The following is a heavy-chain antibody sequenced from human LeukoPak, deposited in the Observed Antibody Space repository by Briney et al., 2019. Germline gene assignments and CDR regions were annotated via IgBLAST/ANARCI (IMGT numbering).Heavy chain of an antibody. J-gene: IGHJ4*02. Sequence: GGTLRLSCAASGFTFSSYEMNWVRQAPGKGLEWVSYISRSGSTIYYTDSVKGWFTISRDNSKNTLFLQMNSLRVEDTAVYYCAKDNDPRAYSAYDSYDYWGQGTLVTVSS. CDR2: ISRSGSTI. CDR1: GFTFSSYE. CDR3: AKDNDPRAYSAYDSYDY. V-gene: IGHV3-48*03. D-gene: IGHD5-12*01.